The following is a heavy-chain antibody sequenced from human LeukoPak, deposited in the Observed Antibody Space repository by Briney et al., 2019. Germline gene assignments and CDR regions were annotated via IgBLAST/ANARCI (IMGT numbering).Heavy chain of an antibody. CDR2: INSDGGST. J-gene: IGHJ1*01. Sequence: GGSLRLSCAASGFTFSSYAMHWVRQAPGKGLEYVSAINSDGGSTYYANSVKGRFTISRDNSKNTLYLQMGSLRAEDMAVYYCARGAYDILTGFEYFQHWGQGTLVTSST. V-gene: IGHV3-64*01. CDR3: ARGAYDILTGFEYFQH. D-gene: IGHD3-9*01. CDR1: GFTFSSYA.